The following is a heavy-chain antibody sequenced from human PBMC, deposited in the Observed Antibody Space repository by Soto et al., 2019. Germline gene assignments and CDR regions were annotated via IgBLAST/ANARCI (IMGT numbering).Heavy chain of an antibody. D-gene: IGHD6-13*01. J-gene: IGHJ4*02. V-gene: IGHV4-39*01. CDR3: ATRIAAAGAWDYYFDY. CDR1: GGSIISSSCY. CDR2: IYYSGST. Sequence: PSETLSVTCTVAGGSIISSSCYWGWIRKPPGKGLEWIGSIYYSGSTYYNPSLKSRVTISVDTSKNQFSLKLSSVTAADTAVYYCATRIAAAGAWDYYFDYWGQGTLVTVSS.